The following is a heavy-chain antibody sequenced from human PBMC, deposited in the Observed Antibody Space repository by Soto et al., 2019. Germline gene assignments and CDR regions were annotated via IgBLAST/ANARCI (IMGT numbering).Heavy chain of an antibody. CDR1: GFTFSSYS. Sequence: ESGGGLVQPGGSLRLSCAASGFTFSSYSMNWVRQAPAKGLEWVSYISISSGTMFYADSVKGRFTISRDNAKNSLYLQMNSLRDEDTAVYYCAREGGNLNWFDPWGQVTLVTVSS. CDR2: ISISSGTM. D-gene: IGHD1-26*01. V-gene: IGHV3-48*02. J-gene: IGHJ5*02. CDR3: AREGGNLNWFDP.